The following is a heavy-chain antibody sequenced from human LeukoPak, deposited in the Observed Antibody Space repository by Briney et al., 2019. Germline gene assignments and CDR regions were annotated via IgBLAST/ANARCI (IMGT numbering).Heavy chain of an antibody. D-gene: IGHD2-2*01. CDR2: IIPILGIA. CDR1: GGTFSSYA. Sequence: SVKVSCKASGGTFSSYAISWVRQAPGQGLEWMGRIIPILGIANYAQKFQGRVTITADKSTSTAYMELSSLRSEDTAVYYCARVSSWQKLFDYWGQGTLVTVSS. V-gene: IGHV1-69*04. CDR3: ARVSSWQKLFDY. J-gene: IGHJ4*02.